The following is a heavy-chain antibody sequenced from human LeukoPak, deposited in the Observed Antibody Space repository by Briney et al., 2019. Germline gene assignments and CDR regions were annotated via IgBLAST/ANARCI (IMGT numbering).Heavy chain of an antibody. J-gene: IGHJ4*02. CDR2: IYHSGST. Sequence: SETLSLTCAVSGGSISSGGYSWSWIRQPPGKGLEWIGYIYHSGSTYYNPSLKSRVTISVDRSKNQFSLKLSSVTAADTAVYYCARWGLSGYDYEIDYWGQGTLVTVSS. V-gene: IGHV4-30-2*01. D-gene: IGHD5-12*01. CDR3: ARWGLSGYDYEIDY. CDR1: GGSISSGGYS.